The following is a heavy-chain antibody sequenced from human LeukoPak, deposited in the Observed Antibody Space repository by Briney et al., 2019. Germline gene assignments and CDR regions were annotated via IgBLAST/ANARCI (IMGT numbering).Heavy chain of an antibody. J-gene: IGHJ2*01. CDR2: IYTSGST. V-gene: IGHV4-61*02. CDR3: ARDIFTRDLWSRELRYFDL. D-gene: IGHD1-7*01. Sequence: SQTLSLTCTVSGGSISSGSYYWSWIRQPAGKGLEWIGRIYTSGSTNYNPSLKSRVTISVDTSKNQFSLKLSSVTAADTAVYYCARDIFTRDLWSRELRYFDLWGRGTLDTVSS. CDR1: GGSISSGSYY.